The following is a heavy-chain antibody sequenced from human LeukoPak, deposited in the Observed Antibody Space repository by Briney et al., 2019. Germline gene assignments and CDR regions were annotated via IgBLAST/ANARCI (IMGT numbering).Heavy chain of an antibody. CDR1: GFTFSSYW. D-gene: IGHD6-13*01. Sequence: GGSLRLSCAASGFTFSSYWMTWVRQAPGKGLEWVANIKQDGSEKYYVDSVKGRFTISRDNAKNSLYLRMNSLRAEDTAVYYCARDDYSSSWSDYYYYVDVWGKGTTVTVSS. V-gene: IGHV3-7*01. CDR2: IKQDGSEK. J-gene: IGHJ6*03. CDR3: ARDDYSSSWSDYYYYVDV.